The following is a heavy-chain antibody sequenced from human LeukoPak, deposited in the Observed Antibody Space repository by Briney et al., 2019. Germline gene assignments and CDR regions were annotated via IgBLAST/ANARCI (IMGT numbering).Heavy chain of an antibody. CDR1: GYSFTSYY. CDR3: ARVAVTSNYYIYVDV. CDR2: INPSGGNT. V-gene: IGHV1-46*01. D-gene: IGHD2-21*02. J-gene: IGHJ6*03. Sequence: ASVKVSCKASGYSFTSYYMHGVRQAPGQGLEFMGIINPSGGNTNYAQKFQGRVTITRDTSASRVYMELRSLRSEDTAVYYCARVAVTSNYYIYVDVWGKGTTVTVSS.